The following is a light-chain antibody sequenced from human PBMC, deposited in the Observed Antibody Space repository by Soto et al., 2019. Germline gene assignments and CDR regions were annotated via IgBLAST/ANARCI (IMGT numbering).Light chain of an antibody. J-gene: IGKJ1*01. CDR2: TAS. CDR1: QSISGY. V-gene: IGKV1-39*01. Sequence: DIPMTQSPSSLSASIGDRVTIACRASQSISGYLNWYGHKAGEAPKLLIHTASSLQGGVPSRFSGSGSGTDFTLTISSLQPEDFAIYYCQQSYSDPWTFGLGTKVEI. CDR3: QQSYSDPWT.